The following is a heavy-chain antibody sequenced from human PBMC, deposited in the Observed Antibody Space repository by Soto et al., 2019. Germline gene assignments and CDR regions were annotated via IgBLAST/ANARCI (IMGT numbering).Heavy chain of an antibody. J-gene: IGHJ5*02. CDR3: TKARRGLRSHYR. V-gene: IGHV3-9*01. CDR2: IWRDGSKL. CDR1: GIEFGDCA. D-gene: IGHD2-21*02. Sequence: EVQLVESGGGSFQPGRSLRLSCAASGIEFGDCAMHWVRQAPGKGLEWVSVIWRDGSKLDYADSVEGRFTISRDNAKNSLYLQMASMRPDDTALYYCTKARRGLRSHYRWGHGNLFA.